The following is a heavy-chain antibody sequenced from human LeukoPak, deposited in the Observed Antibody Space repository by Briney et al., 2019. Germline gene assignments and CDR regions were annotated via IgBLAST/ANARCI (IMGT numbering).Heavy chain of an antibody. Sequence: GGSQRLSCAASGFTFSNYWISWVRQAPGKGLEWVANIKEDGSEKYYVDSVKGRFVISRDNAKNSLYLQMDSLRVDDTAIYYCARDQEGGAGSCYFDFWGQGALVTVSS. V-gene: IGHV3-7*01. J-gene: IGHJ4*02. CDR2: IKEDGSEK. CDR3: ARDQEGGAGSCYFDF. CDR1: GFTFSNYW. D-gene: IGHD2-15*01.